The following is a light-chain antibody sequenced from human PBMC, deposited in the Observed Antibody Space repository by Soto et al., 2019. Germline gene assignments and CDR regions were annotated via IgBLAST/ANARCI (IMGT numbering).Light chain of an antibody. CDR3: LQDYNYPRT. J-gene: IGKJ1*01. V-gene: IGKV1-6*01. CDR1: QGIRDD. CDR2: AAS. Sequence: IQMTQAPSPLSASARDRVTITCRASQGIRDDLGWYQQKPGKAPKLLIYAASSLQSGVPSRFSGSGSGTDFTLTISSLQPEDFATYYCLQDYNYPRTFGQGTKVDIK.